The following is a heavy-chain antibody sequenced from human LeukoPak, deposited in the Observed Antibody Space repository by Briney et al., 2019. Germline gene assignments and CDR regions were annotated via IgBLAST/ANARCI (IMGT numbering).Heavy chain of an antibody. D-gene: IGHD1-7*01. CDR2: INHSGST. V-gene: IGHV4-34*01. Sequence: SETLSLTCAVYGGSFSGYYWSWIRQPPGKGLEWLGEINHSGSTNYNPSLKSRVTISVDTSENQFSLKLSSVTAADTAVYYCARAGTLTGTPTALFDYWGQGTLVTVSS. CDR1: GGSFSGYY. CDR3: ARAGTLTGTPTALFDY. J-gene: IGHJ4*02.